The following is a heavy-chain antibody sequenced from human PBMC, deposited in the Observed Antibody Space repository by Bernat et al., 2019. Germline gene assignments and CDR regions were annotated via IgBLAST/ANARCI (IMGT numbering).Heavy chain of an antibody. V-gene: IGHV3-30*07. J-gene: IGHJ6*04. Sequence: QVQLVESGGGVVQPGRSLRLSCAASGFTFSSYAMHWVRQAPGKGLEWEAVIWYDGSNKYYADSVKGRFTISRDNSKNTLYLQMNSLRAEDTAVYYCAREILHLGELSLSPMDVWGKGTTVTVSS. CDR2: IWYDGSNK. CDR3: AREILHLGELSLSPMDV. D-gene: IGHD3-16*02. CDR1: GFTFSSYA.